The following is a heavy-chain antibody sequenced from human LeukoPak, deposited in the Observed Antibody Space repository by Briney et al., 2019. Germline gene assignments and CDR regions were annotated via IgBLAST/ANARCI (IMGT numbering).Heavy chain of an antibody. CDR2: IKSKTDGGTT. V-gene: IGHV3-15*01. CDR1: GFTFSNAW. J-gene: IGHJ4*02. Sequence: GGSLRLSCAASGFTFSNAWMSWVRQAPGKGLEWVGRIKSKTDGGTTDYAAPVKGRFTISRDDSKNTLYLQMNSLKTEDTAVYYCTTGTRGSGSFLYWGQGTLVTVSS. D-gene: IGHD3-10*01. CDR3: TTGTRGSGSFLY.